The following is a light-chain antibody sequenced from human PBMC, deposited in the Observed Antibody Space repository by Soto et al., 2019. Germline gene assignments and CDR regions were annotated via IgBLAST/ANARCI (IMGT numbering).Light chain of an antibody. V-gene: IGKV3-11*01. CDR2: DAS. CDR3: QQRSNWPTIT. CDR1: QSVSSY. J-gene: IGKJ5*01. Sequence: EIVFTQSPGTLSLSPGERATLSCRASQSVSSYLAWYEQTPGQAPRLLIYDASNRATGIPARFSGSGSGTDLTLTISSLEPEDFAVYYCQQRSNWPTITFGQGTRLEIK.